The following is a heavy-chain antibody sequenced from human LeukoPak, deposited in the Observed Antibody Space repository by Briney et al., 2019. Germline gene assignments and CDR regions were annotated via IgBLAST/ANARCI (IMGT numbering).Heavy chain of an antibody. CDR1: GGSMTSYY. CDR3: ARDSYYGMNV. Sequence: SETLSLTCTVSGGSMTSYYWSWIRQPPGKGLEWIGFISHIGSTNYNSSLRSRVTFSVDTSKSQFSPNLRSVTAADTAVYYCARDSYYGMNVWGQGTTVIVSS. CDR2: ISHIGST. J-gene: IGHJ6*02. V-gene: IGHV4-59*01.